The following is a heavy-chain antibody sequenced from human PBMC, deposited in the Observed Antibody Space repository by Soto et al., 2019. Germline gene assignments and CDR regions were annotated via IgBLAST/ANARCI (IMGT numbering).Heavy chain of an antibody. J-gene: IGHJ4*02. D-gene: IGHD3-9*01. CDR3: ARPRSDILTGSYTNYFDS. CDR1: GYTFTNYG. V-gene: IGHV1-18*01. CDR2: ISAYNGNT. Sequence: QVQLVQSGAEVKKPGASVKVSCKASGYTFTNYGLTWVRQAPGQGPEWVGWISAYNGNTHYAQQLQGRVAMTTDTVTSTAYMESTSLGSNDTAVYYCARPRSDILTGSYTNYFDSRGEGTPATVAS.